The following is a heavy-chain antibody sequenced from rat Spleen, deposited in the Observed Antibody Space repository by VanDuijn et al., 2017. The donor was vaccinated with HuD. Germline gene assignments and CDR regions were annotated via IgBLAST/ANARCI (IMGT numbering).Heavy chain of an antibody. V-gene: IGHV5S13*01. CDR1: GFTFSNYG. CDR2: ISTSGGST. Sequence: EVELVESGGGLVQPGRSMKLSCAASGFTFSNYGMAWVRQAPTKGLEWVASISTSGGSTYYPDSVKGRFTISSDNSKNTLYLQMNSLRSEDTATYYCTRNWDYWGQGVMVTVSS. D-gene: IGHD3-6*01. CDR3: TRNWDY. J-gene: IGHJ2*01.